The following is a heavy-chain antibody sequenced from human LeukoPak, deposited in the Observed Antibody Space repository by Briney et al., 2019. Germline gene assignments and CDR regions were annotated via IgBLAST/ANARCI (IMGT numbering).Heavy chain of an antibody. J-gene: IGHJ4*02. D-gene: IGHD2-2*01. CDR1: GGSISSYY. CDR3: ARGYQLLPAGD. CDR2: IYYSGST. Sequence: SQTLSLTCTVAGGSISSYYCSWIRQPPGDGLGWIGCIYYSGSTNYNPSLKSRVTISVDTSKNQFSLKLSSVTAADTAVYYCARGYQLLPAGDWGQGTLVTVSS. V-gene: IGHV4-59*01.